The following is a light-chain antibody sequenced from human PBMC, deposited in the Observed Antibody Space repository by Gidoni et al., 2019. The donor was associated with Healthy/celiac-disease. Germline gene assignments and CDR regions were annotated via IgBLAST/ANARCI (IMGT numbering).Light chain of an antibody. J-gene: IGKJ2*01. Sequence: EIVMTQSPATLSVSPGGRGTLSCRASQSVSSNLAWYQQKPGQAPRLLIYGASTRATGIPARFSGSGSGTEFTLTISSLQSEDFAVYYCQQYNKWPPMYTFGQGTKLEIK. CDR3: QQYNKWPPMYT. CDR1: QSVSSN. CDR2: GAS. V-gene: IGKV3-15*01.